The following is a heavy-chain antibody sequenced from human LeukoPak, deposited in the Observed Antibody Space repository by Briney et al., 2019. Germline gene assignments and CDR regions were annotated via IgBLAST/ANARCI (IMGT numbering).Heavy chain of an antibody. CDR1: GGTFSSYA. CDR2: IIPIFGTA. CDR3: ARGVEHSSSSGWFDP. D-gene: IGHD6-6*01. J-gene: IGHJ5*02. V-gene: IGHV1-69*13. Sequence: SVKVSCKASGGTFSSYAISWVRQAPGQGLEWMGGIIPIFGTANYAQKFQGRVTITADESTSTAYMELSSLRSEDTAVYYCARGVEHSSSSGWFDPWGQGTLVTVSS.